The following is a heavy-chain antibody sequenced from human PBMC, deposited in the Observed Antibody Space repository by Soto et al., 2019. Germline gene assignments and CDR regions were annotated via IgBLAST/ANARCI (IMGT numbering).Heavy chain of an antibody. J-gene: IGHJ6*02. CDR2: ISAYNGNT. CDR1: GYTFTSYG. Sequence: ASVKVSCKASGYTFTSYGISWVRQAPGQGLEWMGWISAYNGNTNYAQKFQGRVTMTRNTSISTAYMELSSLRSEDTAVYYCARGRSRYYYYGMDVWGQGTKVTVSS. CDR3: ARGRSRYYYYGMDV. V-gene: IGHV1-18*01.